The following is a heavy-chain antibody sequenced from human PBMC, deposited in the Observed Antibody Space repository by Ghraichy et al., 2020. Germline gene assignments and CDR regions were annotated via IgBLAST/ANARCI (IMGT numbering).Heavy chain of an antibody. J-gene: IGHJ4*02. CDR2: ISGSGGST. CDR3: AKAPRGVVVPAAIDY. D-gene: IGHD2-2*01. CDR1: GFTFSSYA. Sequence: GALRLSCAASGFTFSSYAMSWVRQAPGKGLEWVSAISGSGGSTYYADSVKGRFTISRDNSKNTLYLQMNSLRAEDTAVYYCAKAPRGVVVPAAIDYWGQGTLVTVSS. V-gene: IGHV3-23*01.